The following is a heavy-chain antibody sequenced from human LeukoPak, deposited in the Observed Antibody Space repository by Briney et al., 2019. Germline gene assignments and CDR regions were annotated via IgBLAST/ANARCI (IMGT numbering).Heavy chain of an antibody. J-gene: IGHJ5*02. Sequence: PSETLSLTCTVSGGSISSGSYSWSWIRQPAGKGLEWIGRFYTSGTTNYNPSLKSRVTILVDMSKNQLSLKLTSVTAADTAVYYCAREVIAAQNWFDPWGQGTLVTGSS. V-gene: IGHV4-61*02. D-gene: IGHD6-6*01. CDR2: FYTSGTT. CDR3: AREVIAAQNWFDP. CDR1: GGSISSGSYS.